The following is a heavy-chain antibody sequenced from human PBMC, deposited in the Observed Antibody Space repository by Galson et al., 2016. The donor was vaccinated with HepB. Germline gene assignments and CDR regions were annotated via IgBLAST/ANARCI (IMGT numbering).Heavy chain of an antibody. Sequence: SETLSLTCAVYGGSFSGYYWSWIRQPPGKGLEWIGEINHSGSTNYNPSLKSRVTISVDTSKNQFSLKLSSVTAADTAVYYCARDGSIAVAGTVPPFDPWGQGTLVTVSS. J-gene: IGHJ5*02. CDR1: GGSFSGYY. CDR3: ARDGSIAVAGTVPPFDP. D-gene: IGHD6-19*01. V-gene: IGHV4-34*01. CDR2: INHSGST.